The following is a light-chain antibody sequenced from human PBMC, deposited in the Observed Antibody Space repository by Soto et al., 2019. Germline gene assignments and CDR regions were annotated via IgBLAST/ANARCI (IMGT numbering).Light chain of an antibody. Sequence: QSVLTQPPSVSAAPGQKVTISCSGSSSNIGKNYVSWYQRLPGTAPKLLIYDNNERSSGIPDRFSGSKSGTSATLGIAGLQTGDEADYHCGTWDTSLSAVVFGGGTKLTVL. CDR3: GTWDTSLSAVV. V-gene: IGLV1-51*01. CDR1: SSNIGKNY. CDR2: DNN. J-gene: IGLJ2*01.